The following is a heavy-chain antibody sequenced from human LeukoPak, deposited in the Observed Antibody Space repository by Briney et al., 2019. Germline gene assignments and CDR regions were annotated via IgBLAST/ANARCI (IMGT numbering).Heavy chain of an antibody. V-gene: IGHV3-7*01. Sequence: GGSLRLSCAASGFTFSNYWMTWVRQAPGKGLEWVANIKQDGSEKYYVDSVKGRFTISRDNAKNSLYLQMNSLRAEDTAVYYCASGKIVGASKPDYWGQGTLVTISS. D-gene: IGHD1-26*01. CDR2: IKQDGSEK. CDR3: ASGKIVGASKPDY. J-gene: IGHJ4*02. CDR1: GFTFSNYW.